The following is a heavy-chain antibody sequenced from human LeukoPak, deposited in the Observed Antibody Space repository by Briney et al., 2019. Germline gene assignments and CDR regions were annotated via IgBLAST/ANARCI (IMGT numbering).Heavy chain of an antibody. V-gene: IGHV4-39*01. J-gene: IGHJ4*02. CDR1: GGSISTSTSY. CDR2: IYYSGST. D-gene: IGHD2-21*02. CDR3: ARYYCGGDCYSGYFDY. Sequence: SETLSLTCTVSGGSISTSTSYWAWLRQPPGMGLEWIGSIYYSGSTYYNASLKSRITISVDTSKKQLSLKLSSVTAADTAVFYCARYYCGGDCYSGYFDYWGQGTLVTVSS.